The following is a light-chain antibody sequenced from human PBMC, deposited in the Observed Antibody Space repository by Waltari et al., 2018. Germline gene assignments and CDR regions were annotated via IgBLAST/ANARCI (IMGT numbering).Light chain of an antibody. CDR3: QHYVRLPVS. Sequence: IVLTRSPGTMSLSPGDRATLSCRASRSVSRSLAWYQQKPGPAPRLLIYGASSRATGVPDRFSGSGSGTDFSLTISRLEPEDFAVYYCQHYVRLPVSFGQGTKVEIK. CDR1: RSVSRS. J-gene: IGKJ1*01. V-gene: IGKV3-20*01. CDR2: GAS.